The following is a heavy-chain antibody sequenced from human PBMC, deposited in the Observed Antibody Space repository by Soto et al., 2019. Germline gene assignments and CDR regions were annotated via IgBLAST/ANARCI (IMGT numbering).Heavy chain of an antibody. J-gene: IGHJ6*02. CDR2: ISTYNGDA. D-gene: IGHD1-26*01. Sequence: QVQLVQSGAEVRKPGASVKVSCKTSGYTFSRSGISWVRQAPGQGLEWMGWISTYNGDANYAQKLQGRVTMTTDTSTSTAFMELGSLTSDDTAVYYCASSGSVPYYYYGLGVWGQGTAVTVSS. CDR3: ASSGSVPYYYYGLGV. CDR1: GYTFSRSG. V-gene: IGHV1-18*01.